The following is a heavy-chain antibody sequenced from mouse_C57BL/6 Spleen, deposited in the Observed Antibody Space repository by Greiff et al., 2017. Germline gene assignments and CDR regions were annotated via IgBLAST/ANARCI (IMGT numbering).Heavy chain of an antibody. D-gene: IGHD4-1*01. CDR1: GYTFTDYY. CDR3: ARGTDWDWFAY. J-gene: IGHJ3*01. CDR2: FYPGSGNT. V-gene: IGHV1-76*01. Sequence: VQLQQSGAELVRPGASVKLSCKASGYTFTDYYINWVKQRPGQGLEWIARFYPGSGNTYYNEKFKGKATLTAETSSSTAYMQLSSLTSEDSAVYFCARGTDWDWFAYWGQGTLVTVSA.